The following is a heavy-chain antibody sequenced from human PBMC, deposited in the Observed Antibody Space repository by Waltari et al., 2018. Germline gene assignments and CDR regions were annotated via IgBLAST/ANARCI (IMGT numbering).Heavy chain of an antibody. CDR2: LYWEGEK. CDR1: GFSLSTSGVG. V-gene: IGHV2-5*02. J-gene: IGHJ6*02. D-gene: IGHD6-19*01. CDR3: AQSVAAYYGMDV. Sequence: QITLKESGPTLVKPTQTLTLTCTFSGFSLSTSGVGVGWIRQPPGTALEWLALLYWEGEKRYSPSLKSTLTITKDTSKNQVVLTMTNMDPVDTATYYCAQSVAAYYGMDVWGQGTTVTVSS.